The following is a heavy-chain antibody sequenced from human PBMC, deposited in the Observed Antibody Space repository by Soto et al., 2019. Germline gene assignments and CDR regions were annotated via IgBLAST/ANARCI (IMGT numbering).Heavy chain of an antibody. CDR3: TRDQVDSSGYYFIDY. D-gene: IGHD3-22*01. V-gene: IGHV3-74*01. J-gene: IGHJ4*02. CDR1: GFTFSRYG. Sequence: GGSLRLSCAASGFTFSRYGIHWVRQPPWKGLVWVSRISSDGISTIYADSVKGRFTISRDNAKNTLHLQMNSLRAEDTATYYCTRDQVDSSGYYFIDYSGQGTLVTVYS. CDR2: ISSDGIST.